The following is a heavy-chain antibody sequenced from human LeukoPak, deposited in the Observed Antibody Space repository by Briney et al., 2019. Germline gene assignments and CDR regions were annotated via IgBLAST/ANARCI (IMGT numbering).Heavy chain of an antibody. CDR3: ARDGFVGAADY. D-gene: IGHD6-13*01. V-gene: IGHV3-7*01. Sequence: TGGSLRLSCAASEFIFSGYWMNWVRQAPGKGLEWVANIKRDGSEKQYVDSVRGRFTISRDNAKNSLYLQMNSLRVEDTAVYYCARDGFVGAADYWGQGTLVTVSS. J-gene: IGHJ4*02. CDR1: EFIFSGYW. CDR2: IKRDGSEK.